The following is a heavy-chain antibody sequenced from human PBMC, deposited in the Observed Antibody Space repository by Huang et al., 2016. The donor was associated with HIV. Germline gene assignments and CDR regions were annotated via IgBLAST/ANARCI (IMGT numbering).Heavy chain of an antibody. D-gene: IGHD4-17*01. J-gene: IGHJ6*02. Sequence: QVQLVQSGAEVKKPGASVKVSCRASGYTFISYGITWVRQAPGQGLEWMGWISPSDSYTNYAQQVQGRVTMTTDTSTNTVYMEVRSLRSDDTAVYYCARDLGTTVVPDGMDVWGQGTTVTVSS. CDR2: ISPSDSYT. CDR3: ARDLGTTVVPDGMDV. CDR1: GYTFISYG. V-gene: IGHV1-18*04.